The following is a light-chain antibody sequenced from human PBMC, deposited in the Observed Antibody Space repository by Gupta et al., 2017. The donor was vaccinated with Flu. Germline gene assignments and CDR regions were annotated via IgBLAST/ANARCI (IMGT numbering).Light chain of an antibody. CDR2: AVN. CDR3: DSYTTTDTPAV. V-gene: IGLV2-14*01. CDR1: RDNLGSYDY. J-gene: IGLJ3*02. Sequence: ITISCTGSRDNLGSYDYVSWYQHHPRKAPKLIVYAVNRRPSGVSDRFSGSKSGYTASLTIYGLQPEDEAHYYCDSYTTTDTPAVFGGGTRLTVL.